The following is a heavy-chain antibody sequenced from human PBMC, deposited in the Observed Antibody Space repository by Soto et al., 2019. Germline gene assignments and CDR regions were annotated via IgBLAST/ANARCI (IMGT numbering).Heavy chain of an antibody. CDR2: INPNSGGT. Sequence: ASVKVSCKASGYTFTGYYMHWVRQAPGQGLEWMGWINPNSGGTNYAQKFQGWVTMTRDTSISTAYMELSRLRSDDTAVYYCAKDLTPGYSSSWYNWFDPWGQGTLVTVSS. D-gene: IGHD6-13*01. J-gene: IGHJ5*02. V-gene: IGHV1-2*04. CDR1: GYTFTGYY. CDR3: AKDLTPGYSSSWYNWFDP.